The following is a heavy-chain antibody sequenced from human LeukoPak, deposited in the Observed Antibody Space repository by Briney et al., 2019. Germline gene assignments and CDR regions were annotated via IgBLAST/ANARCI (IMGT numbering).Heavy chain of an antibody. CDR3: ARVTRTFYDILTGRSREGRFDY. J-gene: IGHJ4*02. CDR1: GGSIISGGYY. CDR2: TYYSGST. D-gene: IGHD3-9*01. V-gene: IGHV4-31*03. Sequence: SETLSLTCTVSGGSIISGGYYWSWIRQHPGKGLEWIGYTYYSGSTYYNPSLKSRVTGSADTSKNQFSLKLRSVTAADTAVYYCARVTRTFYDILTGRSREGRFDYWGQGTLVTVSS.